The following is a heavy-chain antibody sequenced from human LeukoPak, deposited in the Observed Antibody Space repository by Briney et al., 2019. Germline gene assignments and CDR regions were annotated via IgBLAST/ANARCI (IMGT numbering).Heavy chain of an antibody. J-gene: IGHJ3*02. CDR2: IYYSGST. D-gene: IGHD5-12*01. CDR3: ARNSVDSGYDADAFDI. V-gene: IGHV4-59*01. CDR1: GGSISSYS. Sequence: SETLSLTCTVSGGSISSYSWNWIRQPPGKGLEWIGYIYYSGSTNYSPSLKSRVTISLDTSKNQFPLKLSSVTAADTAVYYCARNSVDSGYDADAFDICGQGTMVTGSS.